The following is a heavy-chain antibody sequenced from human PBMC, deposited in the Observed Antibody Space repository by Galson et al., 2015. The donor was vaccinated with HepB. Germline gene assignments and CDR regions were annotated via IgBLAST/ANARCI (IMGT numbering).Heavy chain of an antibody. D-gene: IGHD6-25*01. V-gene: IGHV1-8*01. J-gene: IGHJ6*03. CDR3: ARVFKAANYYYYYMDV. Sequence: SVKVSCKASGYTFTRYDINWVRQATGQGLEWMGWMNPNSGDTGYAQKFQGRVTMTRNTSISTAYMELSSLRPEDTAVYYCARVFKAANYYYYYMDVWGKGTTVTVSS. CDR1: GYTFTRYD. CDR2: MNPNSGDT.